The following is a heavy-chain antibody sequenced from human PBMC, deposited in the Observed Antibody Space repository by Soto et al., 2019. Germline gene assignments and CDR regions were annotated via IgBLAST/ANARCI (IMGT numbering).Heavy chain of an antibody. D-gene: IGHD4-17*01. CDR1: GGTFSSYA. CDR3: AGDYGAYGGKSGAVDI. CDR2: IIPIFGTA. J-gene: IGHJ3*02. V-gene: IGHV1-69*12. Sequence: QVQLVQSGAEVKKPGSSVKVSCKASGGTFSSYAISWVRQAPGQGLEWMGGIIPIFGTANYAQKFQGRVTKTADESTSKDSMEMGSLGPDDTAVYYCAGDYGAYGGKSGAVDIWGQGTLVTVSS.